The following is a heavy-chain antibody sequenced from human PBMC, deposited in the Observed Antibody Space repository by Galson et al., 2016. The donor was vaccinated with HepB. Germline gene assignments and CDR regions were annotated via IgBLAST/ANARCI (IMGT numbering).Heavy chain of an antibody. CDR1: GFSVTNNY. J-gene: IGHJ4*02. Sequence: SLRLSCAVSGFSVTNNYMNWVRQAPGRGLEWVSLISTSGTTSYADSVKGRFTISRDNSRNTLSLQINSLRADDTAVYYCARDGYGMGYFDYWGQGALVTVSS. V-gene: IGHV3-53*01. D-gene: IGHD1-1*01. CDR3: ARDGYGMGYFDY. CDR2: ISTSGTT.